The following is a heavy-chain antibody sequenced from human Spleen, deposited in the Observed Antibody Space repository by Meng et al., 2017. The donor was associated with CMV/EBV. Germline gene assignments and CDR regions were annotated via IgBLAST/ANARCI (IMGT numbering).Heavy chain of an antibody. CDR2: IDPSGGST. V-gene: IGHV1-46*01. J-gene: IGHJ6*02. D-gene: IGHD6-13*01. CDR1: GYTFTRHY. CDR3: ATDFRAAATYGMDV. Sequence: ASVKVSCKASGYTFTRHYIHWVRQAAGQGLDWMGIIDPSGGSTNYAQKFQGRVTMTEDTSTDTAYMELSSLRSEDTAVYYCATDFRAAATYGMDVWGQGTTVTVSS.